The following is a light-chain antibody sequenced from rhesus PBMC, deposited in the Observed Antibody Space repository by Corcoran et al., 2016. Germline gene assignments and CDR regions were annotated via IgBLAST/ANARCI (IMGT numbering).Light chain of an antibody. CDR1: QGISSW. V-gene: IGKV1-18*01. Sequence: DIQMTQSPSSLSASVGDKVTITCRASQGISSWIAWYQQKPGKAPKLLINAASSVQRGVPSRFSGSGYGTDYTLTISSLQPEDFATYYCQQGYNTPRTFGQGTKVEIK. J-gene: IGKJ1*01. CDR2: AAS. CDR3: QQGYNTPRT.